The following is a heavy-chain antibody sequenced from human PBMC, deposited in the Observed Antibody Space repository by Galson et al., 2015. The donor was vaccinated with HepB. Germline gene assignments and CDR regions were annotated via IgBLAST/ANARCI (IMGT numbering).Heavy chain of an antibody. CDR3: ARSAGWFDP. CDR1: GFTFSDFY. V-gene: IGHV3-11*01. J-gene: IGHJ5*01. CDR2: ISGDGVTK. D-gene: IGHD3-10*01. Sequence: SLRLSCAASGFTFSDFYMSWLRQAPGKGPEWISYISGDGVTKKYADSVRGRFTIYRDNAKNSLFPQMYSLRAEDTAVYYCARSAGWFDPWGQGTLVTVS.